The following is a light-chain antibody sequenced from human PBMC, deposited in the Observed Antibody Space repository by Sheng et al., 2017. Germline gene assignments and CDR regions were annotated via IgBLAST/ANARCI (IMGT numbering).Light chain of an antibody. CDR1: SSDVGAYKF. V-gene: IGLV2-14*01. CDR2: DVS. J-gene: IGLJ2*01. Sequence: QSALTQPASVSGSLGQSITISCTGTSSDVGAYKFVSWYLQLSGKAPKLIIYDVSDRPSGISNRFSGSKSGNTASLTISGLQAEDEGDYYCSSYTRSSTVVFGGGTKVTVL. CDR3: SSYTRSSTVV.